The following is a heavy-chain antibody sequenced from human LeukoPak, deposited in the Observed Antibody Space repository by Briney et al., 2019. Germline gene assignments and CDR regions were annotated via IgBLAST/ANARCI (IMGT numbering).Heavy chain of an antibody. J-gene: IGHJ4*02. CDR2: INPNSGGT. CDR1: GYTFTGYY. D-gene: IGHD3-9*01. Sequence: ASVTVSCKASGYTFTGYYMHWVRQAPGQGLEWMGWINPNSGGTNYAQKFQGRVTITRDTSISTAYMELSRLRSDDTAVYYCAREANDILTGYQDYWGQGTLVTVSS. V-gene: IGHV1-2*02. CDR3: AREANDILTGYQDY.